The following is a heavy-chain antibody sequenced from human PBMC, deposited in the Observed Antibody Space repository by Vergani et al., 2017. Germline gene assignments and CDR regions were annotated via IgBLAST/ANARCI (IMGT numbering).Heavy chain of an antibody. Sequence: VQLVESGGGLVQPGGSLRLSCAASGFTFSSYEMNWVRQAPGKGLEWVAVIWYDGSNKYYADSVKGRFTISRDNSKNTLYLQMNSLRAEDTAVYYCARDGQYSSSWSDYWGQGTLVTVSS. D-gene: IGHD6-13*01. CDR2: IWYDGSNK. V-gene: IGHV3-33*08. CDR1: GFTFSSYE. CDR3: ARDGQYSSSWSDY. J-gene: IGHJ4*02.